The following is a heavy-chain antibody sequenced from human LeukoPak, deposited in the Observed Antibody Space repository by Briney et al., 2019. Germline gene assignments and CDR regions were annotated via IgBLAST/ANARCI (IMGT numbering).Heavy chain of an antibody. J-gene: IGHJ4*02. CDR2: INAFGSAT. V-gene: IGHV3-23*01. D-gene: IGHD1-14*01. CDR1: GVSFGNDA. Sequence: PGGSLRLSCAASGVSFGNDAMSWVRQAPEKGLEWVSDINAFGSATYYADSVKGRFTISRDNSNNILYLQMNSLRAEDTALYYCAKEKSFTGPADGWGQGTLVTVSS. CDR3: AKEKSFTGPADG.